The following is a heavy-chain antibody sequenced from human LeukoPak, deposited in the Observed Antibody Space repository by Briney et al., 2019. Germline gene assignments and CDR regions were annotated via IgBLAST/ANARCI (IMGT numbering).Heavy chain of an antibody. CDR1: GFTFSSYS. CDR3: ARDCTYCGGDCYPNLFDY. Sequence: PGGSLRLSCAASGFTFSSYSMNWVRQAPGKGLEWVSSISSSSSYIYYADSVKGRFTISRDNAKNSLYLQMNSLRAEDTAVYYCARDCTYCGGDCYPNLFDYWGQGTLVTVSS. D-gene: IGHD2-21*02. V-gene: IGHV3-21*01. J-gene: IGHJ4*02. CDR2: ISSSSSYI.